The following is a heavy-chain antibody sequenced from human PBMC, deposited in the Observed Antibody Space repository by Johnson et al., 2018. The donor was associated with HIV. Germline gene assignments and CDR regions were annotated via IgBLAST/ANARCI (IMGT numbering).Heavy chain of an antibody. CDR1: GFIVSNNY. CDR3: ARDLPGIYDAFDL. Sequence: VQLVESGGGLVQPGGSLRLSCAASGFIVSNNYMNWVRQTPGKGLEWVSILHRDGTTYYADSVKGRFTISRDVSKNILYLQMHSLRTEDTAYYYCARDLPGIYDAFDLWGQGTKVTIAS. CDR2: LHRDGTT. D-gene: IGHD1-26*01. J-gene: IGHJ3*01. V-gene: IGHV3-66*01.